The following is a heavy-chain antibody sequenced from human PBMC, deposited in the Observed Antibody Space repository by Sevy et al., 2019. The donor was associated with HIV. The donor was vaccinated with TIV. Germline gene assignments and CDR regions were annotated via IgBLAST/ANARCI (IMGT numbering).Heavy chain of an antibody. V-gene: IGHV4-59*08. Sequence: SETLSLTCTVSGGSINSLYWNWIRQPPGKGLEWIANIYYNSHINYNPSLKSRVTLSLDTSKNQFSLRLSSVTAADTAMYYCAGENAWGRGYSWGQGTLVTVSS. D-gene: IGHD1-26*01. CDR2: IYYNSHI. CDR3: AGENAWGRGYS. CDR1: GGSINSLY. J-gene: IGHJ4*02.